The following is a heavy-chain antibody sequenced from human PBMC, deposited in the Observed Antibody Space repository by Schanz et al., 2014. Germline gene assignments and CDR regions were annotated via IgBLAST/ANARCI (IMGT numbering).Heavy chain of an antibody. CDR1: SGSFSGYY. V-gene: IGHV4-34*01. Sequence: QLQLQESGPGLAKPSETLSLSCAVYSGSFSGYYWSWIRQPPGKGLEWIGEINHSGSTNYNPSLKSRVTIPVDTSKTQFSLKLSSVTAADTAVYYCARGPDSTSADVTRGRRRYYFDYWGQGTLVTVSS. D-gene: IGHD6-13*01. CDR2: INHSGST. CDR3: ARGPDSTSADVTRGRRRYYFDY. J-gene: IGHJ4*02.